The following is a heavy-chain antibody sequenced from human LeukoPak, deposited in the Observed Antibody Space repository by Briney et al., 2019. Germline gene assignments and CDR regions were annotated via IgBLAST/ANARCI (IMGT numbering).Heavy chain of an antibody. Sequence: KPSESLSLICTTSGLPISRFFWNWVRQPPGKGLEWIGNIYDGVPTFFNPSLKSRVTISVDTSKGQFSLQLASVTAADTAVYYCVQTTGWPGFDYWGQGILVTVSS. D-gene: IGHD6-19*01. J-gene: IGHJ4*02. CDR2: IYDGVPT. CDR1: GLPISRFF. CDR3: VQTTGWPGFDY. V-gene: IGHV4-4*09.